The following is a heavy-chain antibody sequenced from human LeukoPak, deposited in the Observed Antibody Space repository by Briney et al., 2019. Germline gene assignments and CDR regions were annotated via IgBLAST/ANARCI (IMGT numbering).Heavy chain of an antibody. CDR3: ARDFSNGWALFDY. CDR1: GYAFIGYY. D-gene: IGHD6-19*01. CDR2: INPNSGDT. Sequence: ASMKVSCKASGYAFIGYYIHWVRQAPGQGLEWMGWINPNSGDTNYAQKFQGRVTMTSDTSINTANMDLSRLRSDDTAIYYCARDFSNGWALFDYWGQGTLVTVSS. J-gene: IGHJ4*02. V-gene: IGHV1-2*02.